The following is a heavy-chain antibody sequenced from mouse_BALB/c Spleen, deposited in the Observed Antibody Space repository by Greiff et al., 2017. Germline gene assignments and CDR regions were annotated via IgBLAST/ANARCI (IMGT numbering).Heavy chain of an antibody. CDR3: ARGNDGWYFDV. D-gene: IGHD2-3*01. CDR1: GYTFTSYW. Sequence: QVQLQQPGAELVKPGPPVKLSCKASGYTFTSYWMNWVKQRPGRGLEWIGRIDPSDSETHYNQKFKDKATLTVDKSSSTAYIQLSSLTSEDSAVYYCARGNDGWYFDVWGAGTTVTVSS. J-gene: IGHJ1*01. V-gene: IGHV1-69*02. CDR2: IDPSDSET.